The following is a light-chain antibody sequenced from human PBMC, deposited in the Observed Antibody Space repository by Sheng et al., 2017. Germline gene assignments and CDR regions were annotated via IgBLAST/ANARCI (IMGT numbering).Light chain of an antibody. CDR1: QSISTW. V-gene: IGKV1-5*03. Sequence: DIQMTQSPSTLPASVGDRVTITCRASQSISTWLAWYQQKPGKVPKLLIYKASTLESGIPPRFSGSGSGTEFTLTIRSLQPDDFASYHCQQYKTYPWTFGQGTKVEIK. CDR3: QQYKTYPWT. CDR2: KAS. J-gene: IGKJ1*01.